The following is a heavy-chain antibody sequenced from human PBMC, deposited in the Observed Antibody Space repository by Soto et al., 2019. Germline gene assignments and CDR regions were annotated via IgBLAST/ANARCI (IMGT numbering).Heavy chain of an antibody. J-gene: IGHJ4*02. CDR3: ARRGCSSTSCYDYFDY. Sequence: VQLVESGGGLVQPGGSLRLSCAASGFTFSSYDMHWVRQATGNGLEWVSAIGTAGDTYYPGSVKGRFTISRENAKNSLYLQMNSLRAGDTAVYYCARRGCSSTSCYDYFDYWGQGTLVTVSS. CDR1: GFTFSSYD. CDR2: IGTAGDT. V-gene: IGHV3-13*01. D-gene: IGHD2-2*01.